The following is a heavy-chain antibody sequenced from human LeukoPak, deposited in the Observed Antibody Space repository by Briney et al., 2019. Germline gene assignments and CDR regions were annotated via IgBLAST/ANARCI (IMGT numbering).Heavy chain of an antibody. D-gene: IGHD3-16*01. CDR1: GFTFSSSW. J-gene: IGHJ6*04. CDR3: ARDPGYETWSPFWGGMDV. Sequence: GGSLRLSCAASGFTFSSSWMHWVRQAPGKGLVWVSRITRDGSSTTYADSVKGRFTTSRDNAKNTLYLQMDSLRDDDTAVYYCARDPGYETWSPFWGGMDVWGNGTTVIVSS. CDR2: ITRDGSST. V-gene: IGHV3-74*01.